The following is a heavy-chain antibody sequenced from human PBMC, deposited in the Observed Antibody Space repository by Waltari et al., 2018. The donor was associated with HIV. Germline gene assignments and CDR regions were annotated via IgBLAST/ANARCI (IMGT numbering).Heavy chain of an antibody. CDR3: VRAIQERWLHSGGGH. Sequence: QVYLVESAGGLVKPGGSLSLYCPASVFTFSGSSLNWIIQAPGKGLEWFAYIVHSGSTIYYADVVKGRFTISRNNAKNSLYLQMNSLRVEDTAVYYCVRAIQERWLHSGGGHWGQGILVTVSS. D-gene: IGHD5-12*01. V-gene: IGHV3-11*01. CDR1: VFTFSGSS. J-gene: IGHJ4*02. CDR2: IVHSGSTI.